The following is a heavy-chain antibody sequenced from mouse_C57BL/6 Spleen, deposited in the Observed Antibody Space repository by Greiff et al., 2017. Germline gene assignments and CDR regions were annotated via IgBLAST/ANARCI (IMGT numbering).Heavy chain of an antibody. D-gene: IGHD1-1*01. CDR3: ARGGTVPFDV. CDR2: IYPGSGST. CDR1: GYTFTSYW. J-gene: IGHJ1*03. Sequence: QVQLQQPGAELVKPGASVKMSCKASGYTFTSYWITWVKQRPGQGLEWIGDIYPGSGSTNYNEKFKSKATLTVDTSTSTAYMQLSSLTSEDSAVYYCARGGTVPFDVWGTGTTVTVSS. V-gene: IGHV1-55*01.